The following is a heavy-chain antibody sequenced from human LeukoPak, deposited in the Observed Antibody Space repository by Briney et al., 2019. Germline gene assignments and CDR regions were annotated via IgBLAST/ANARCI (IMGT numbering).Heavy chain of an antibody. CDR3: ARSLEQLVSYGMDV. J-gene: IGHJ6*02. Sequence: SETLSLTCAVYGGSFSGYYWSWIRQPPGKGLEWIGEINHSGSTNYNPSLKGRVTISVDTSKNQFSLKLSSVTAADTAVYYCARSLEQLVSYGMDVWGQGTTVTVSS. V-gene: IGHV4-34*01. D-gene: IGHD6-6*01. CDR2: INHSGST. CDR1: GGSFSGYY.